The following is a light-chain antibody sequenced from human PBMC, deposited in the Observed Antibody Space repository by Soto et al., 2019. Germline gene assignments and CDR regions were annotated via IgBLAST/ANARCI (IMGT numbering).Light chain of an antibody. Sequence: EIVLTQSPGTLCLSPGERATLSCRASQSVSDSFIAWYQQRPGQAPRLLIYGASQRATGIPDRFRGSGSGTHFSLTINRLEPEDFAVYYCQHYKAFGGGTKVDIK. V-gene: IGKV3-20*01. CDR2: GAS. CDR1: QSVSDSF. J-gene: IGKJ4*01. CDR3: QHYKA.